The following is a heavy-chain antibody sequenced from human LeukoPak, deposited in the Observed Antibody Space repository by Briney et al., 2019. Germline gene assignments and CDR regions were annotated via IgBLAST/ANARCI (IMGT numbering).Heavy chain of an antibody. CDR2: ISTYYGNT. CDR1: GYTFTSYG. CDR3: ARVYSTNYYGSGDRPFLFDY. D-gene: IGHD3-10*01. Sequence: ASVKLSCKASGYTFTSYGFSWVRQAPGQGLEWMGWISTYYGNTNYAQKLQDRVTMTTDTSTSTAYMELMSLRSDDTAVYYCARVYSTNYYGSGDRPFLFDYWGQGTVVTVSS. J-gene: IGHJ4*02. V-gene: IGHV1-18*01.